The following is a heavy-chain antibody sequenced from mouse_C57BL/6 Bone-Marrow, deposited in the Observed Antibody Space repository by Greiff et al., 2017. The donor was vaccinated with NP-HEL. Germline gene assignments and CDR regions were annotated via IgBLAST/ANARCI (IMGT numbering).Heavy chain of an antibody. J-gene: IGHJ3*01. V-gene: IGHV1-80*01. D-gene: IGHD2-4*01. Sequence: QVQLKQSGAELVKPGASVKISCKASGYAFSSYWMNWVKQRPGKGLEWIGQIYPGDGDTNYNGKFKGKATLTADKSSSTAYMQLSSLTSEDSAVYFCARGGDYDSFAYWGQGTLVTVSA. CDR1: GYAFSSYW. CDR3: ARGGDYDSFAY. CDR2: IYPGDGDT.